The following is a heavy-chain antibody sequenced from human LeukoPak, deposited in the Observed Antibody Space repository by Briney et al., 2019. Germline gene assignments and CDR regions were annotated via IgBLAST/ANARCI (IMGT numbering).Heavy chain of an antibody. V-gene: IGHV3-74*01. Sequence: GGSLRLSCAASGFTFSNYWMHWVRQAPGKGLVWVSRINSDGSSTSYADSVKGRFTISRDNAKNTLYLQMNSLRGEDTAVYYCARGRREVAVVTMLVDDWGQGTLVTVSS. CDR1: GFTFSNYW. D-gene: IGHD6-19*01. J-gene: IGHJ4*02. CDR3: ARGRREVAVVTMLVDD. CDR2: INSDGSST.